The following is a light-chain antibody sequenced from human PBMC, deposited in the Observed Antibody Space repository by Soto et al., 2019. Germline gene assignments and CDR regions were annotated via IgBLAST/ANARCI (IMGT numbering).Light chain of an antibody. CDR2: DVY. Sequence: QSVLTQPASVSGSPGQSITIPCAGTSSDVGRYTYVSWYQQHPGKAPKLIIYDVYNRPSGVSTRFSGSKSGNTASLTISGLQAEDEADYYCTSYTSTSTPYVFGGGTKVTVL. V-gene: IGLV2-14*01. CDR1: SSDVGRYTY. CDR3: TSYTSTSTPYV. J-gene: IGLJ1*01.